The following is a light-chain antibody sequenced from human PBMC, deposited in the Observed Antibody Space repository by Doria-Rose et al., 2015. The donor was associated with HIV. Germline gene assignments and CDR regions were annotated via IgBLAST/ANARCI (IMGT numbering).Light chain of an antibody. CDR2: RAS. CDR1: QGIGSD. CDR3: QQYSQWPPYT. Sequence: EIVMTQSPATLSVSPGERATPSCRASQGIGSDLAWYQQKPGQAPRLLIYRASIRATGIPPRFTGGGSGTEFTLTISSLQSEDFAVYFCQQYSQWPPYTFGQGTKLEVE. V-gene: IGKV3-15*01. J-gene: IGKJ2*01.